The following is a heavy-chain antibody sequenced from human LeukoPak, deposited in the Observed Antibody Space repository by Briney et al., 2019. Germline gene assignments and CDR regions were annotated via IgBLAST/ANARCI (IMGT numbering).Heavy chain of an antibody. V-gene: IGHV3-74*01. CDR3: VRDSDYSLYS. J-gene: IGHJ4*02. Sequence: GGSLRLSWAASGFTLPTSWMHWVRQAPGEGLVWVSRITPDGITTYADSVKGRFTISRDNAKNTLYLQMNSLRAEDTAVYYCVRDSDYSLYSWGQGTLVTVSS. CDR2: ITPDGIT. CDR1: GFTLPTSW. D-gene: IGHD4-11*01.